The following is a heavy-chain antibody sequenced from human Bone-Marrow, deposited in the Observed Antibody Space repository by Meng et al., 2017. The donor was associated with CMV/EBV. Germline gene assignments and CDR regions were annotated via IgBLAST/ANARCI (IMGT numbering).Heavy chain of an antibody. D-gene: IGHD3-10*01. CDR1: GGSISSYY. V-gene: IGHV4-59*01. CDR3: ARDNSRGFDY. Sequence: QGQLQESGPGPGKPSETLSLTCTVSGGSISSYYWSWIRQPPGKGLEWIGYIYYSGSTNYNPSLKSRVTISVDTSKNQFSLKLSSVTAADTAVYYCARDNSRGFDYWGQGTLVTVSS. J-gene: IGHJ4*02. CDR2: IYYSGST.